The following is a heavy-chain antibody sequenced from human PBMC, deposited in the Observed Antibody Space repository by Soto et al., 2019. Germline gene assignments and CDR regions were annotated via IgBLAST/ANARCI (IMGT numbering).Heavy chain of an antibody. CDR2: ISAYNGNT. V-gene: IGHV1-18*01. J-gene: IGHJ3*02. Sequence: ASVKVSCKASGYMFSSYGISWVRQAPGQGLEWMGWISAYNGNTNYAQKVQGRVTMTTDTSTSTAYMELRSLRSDDTAVYYCARVVVIGHDAFYIWGQRTRVTVSS. CDR1: GYMFSSYG. CDR3: ARVVVIGHDAFYI.